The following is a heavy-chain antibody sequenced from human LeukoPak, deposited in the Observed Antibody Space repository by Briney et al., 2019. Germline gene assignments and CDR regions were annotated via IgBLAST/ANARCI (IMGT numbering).Heavy chain of an antibody. CDR3: ASLPSRVYSVDY. CDR1: GGSISSSSYY. Sequence: SETLTLTCTVSGGSISSSSYYWGWIRQPPGKGLEWIGSIYYSGSTYYNPSLKSRVTISVDTSKNQFSLKLSSVTAADTAVYYCASLPSRVYSVDYWGQGTLVTVSS. V-gene: IGHV4-39*01. D-gene: IGHD3-22*01. CDR2: IYYSGST. J-gene: IGHJ4*02.